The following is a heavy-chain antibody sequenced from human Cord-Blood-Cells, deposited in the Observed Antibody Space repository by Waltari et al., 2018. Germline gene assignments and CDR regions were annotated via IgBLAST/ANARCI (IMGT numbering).Heavy chain of an antibody. D-gene: IGHD3-10*01. Sequence: QVTLRESGPALVKPTQTLTLTCTFSGFSLSTSGMCVSWIRQPPGKALEWLARIDWDDDKDYSTSVETRHTSSTETAKYQGSLTMTNMDLVETATYHCAPGPQEYALDIWGQGKMVTVSS. V-gene: IGHV2-70*15. CDR1: GFSLSTSGMC. J-gene: IGHJ3*02. CDR3: APGPQEYALDI. CDR2: IDWDDDK.